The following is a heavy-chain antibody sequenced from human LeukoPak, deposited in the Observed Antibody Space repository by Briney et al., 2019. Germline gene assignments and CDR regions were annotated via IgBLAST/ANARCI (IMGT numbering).Heavy chain of an antibody. V-gene: IGHV1-69*13. CDR1: GGTFSSYA. CDR3: ARADLGMVRGVINRGYYFDY. Sequence: SVRVSCKASGGTFSSYAISWVRQGPGQGLEWMGGIIPIFGTANYAQKFQGRVTITADESTSTAYMELSSLRSEDTAVYYCARADLGMVRGVINRGYYFDYWGQGTLVTVSS. J-gene: IGHJ4*02. CDR2: IIPIFGTA. D-gene: IGHD3-10*01.